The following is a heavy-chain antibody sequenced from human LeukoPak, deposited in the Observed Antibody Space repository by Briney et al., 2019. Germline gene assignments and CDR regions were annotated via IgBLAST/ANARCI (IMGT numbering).Heavy chain of an antibody. V-gene: IGHV1-18*01. J-gene: IGHJ3*02. Sequence: ASVKVSCKASGYTFTSYGISWVRQAPGQGLEWMAWISAYNGNTNYAQKVQGRVTMTTDTCTSTAYMDLRSLRSDDTAVYYCARDLRYSSGWYHDAFDIWGQGTMVTVSS. CDR1: GYTFTSYG. D-gene: IGHD6-19*01. CDR3: ARDLRYSSGWYHDAFDI. CDR2: ISAYNGNT.